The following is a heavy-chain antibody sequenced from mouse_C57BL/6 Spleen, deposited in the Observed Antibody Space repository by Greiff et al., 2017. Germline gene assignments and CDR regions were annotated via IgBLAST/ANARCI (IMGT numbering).Heavy chain of an antibody. CDR2: IDPETGGT. Sequence: VKLQQSGAELVRPGASVTLSCKASGYTFTDYEMHWVKQTPVHGLEWIGAIDPETGGTAYSQKFKGKAILTADKSSSTAYMELRSLTSEDSAVYYCTSYAMDYWGQGTSVTVSS. J-gene: IGHJ4*01. CDR1: GYTFTDYE. V-gene: IGHV1-15*01. CDR3: TSYAMDY.